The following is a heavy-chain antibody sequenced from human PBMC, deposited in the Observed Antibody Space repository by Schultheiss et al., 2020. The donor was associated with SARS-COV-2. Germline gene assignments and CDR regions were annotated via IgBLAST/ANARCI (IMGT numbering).Heavy chain of an antibody. Sequence: SETLSLTCTVSGGSINSSSYYWGWIRQPPGKGLEWIGYIYYSGSTNYNPSLKSRVTISVDTSKNQFSLKLSSVTAADTAVYYCARGPPSAVAGNNWFDPWGQGTLVTVSS. CDR1: GGSINSSSYY. CDR3: ARGPPSAVAGNNWFDP. J-gene: IGHJ5*02. V-gene: IGHV4-61*05. CDR2: IYYSGST. D-gene: IGHD6-19*01.